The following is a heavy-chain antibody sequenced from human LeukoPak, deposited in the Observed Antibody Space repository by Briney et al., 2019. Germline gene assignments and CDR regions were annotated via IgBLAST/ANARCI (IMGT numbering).Heavy chain of an antibody. CDR2: ISAGKGNT. CDR3: AKASAMIVVVNKHFDY. CDR1: AFTLSTYA. Sequence: GGSLRLSCTASAFTLSTYAMSWVRQAPGKGLEWVSGISAGKGNTYYADSVKGRFTISRDNSKNTLYLQMNSLRAEDTALYFCAKASAMIVVVNKHFDYWGQGTLVTVSS. D-gene: IGHD3-22*01. J-gene: IGHJ4*02. V-gene: IGHV3-23*01.